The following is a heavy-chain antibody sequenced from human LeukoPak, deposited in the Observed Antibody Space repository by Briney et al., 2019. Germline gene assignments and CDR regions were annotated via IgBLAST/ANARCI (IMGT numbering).Heavy chain of an antibody. CDR2: VSAYTGQT. CDR1: GYIFTTYG. D-gene: IGHD1-26*01. J-gene: IGHJ3*01. CDR3: ARDGWEVPRGDPLDF. V-gene: IGHV1-18*01. Sequence: GASVKVSCKTSGYIFTTYGMSWVRQAPGQRLEWMGWVSAYTGQTHLAPKYQGRLSVTTDKSTTTGYMELRSLKFDDTAVYYCARDGWEVPRGDPLDFWGQGTMVTVSS.